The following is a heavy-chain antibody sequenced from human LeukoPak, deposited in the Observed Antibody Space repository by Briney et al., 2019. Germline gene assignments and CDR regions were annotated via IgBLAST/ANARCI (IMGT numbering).Heavy chain of an antibody. D-gene: IGHD3-22*01. CDR2: IYYTENT. CDR1: GGSISSYY. Sequence: SSETLSLTCTVSGGSISSYYWSWIRQPPGKGLEWIGYIYYTENTNYNPSLKSRVTISVDTSKNQFSLNLTSVTAADTAVYYCAGGNFYDSRGHPYHFHYWGQGTLVTVPS. V-gene: IGHV4-59*01. CDR3: AGGNFYDSRGHPYHFHY. J-gene: IGHJ4*02.